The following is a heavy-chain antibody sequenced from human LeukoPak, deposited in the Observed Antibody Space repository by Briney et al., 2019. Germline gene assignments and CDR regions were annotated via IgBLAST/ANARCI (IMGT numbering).Heavy chain of an antibody. Sequence: SETLSPTRPLYGPSTSIAGDYSTWVRQHPSKGLEWMSSIHHSGSTHYTPSLKSRLTVSLETSHNQFSLKLNSVTAAGTAVYYCARLIVRGCHSSGWSGYTMSNFFFYGWGRGTLVTVSS. J-gene: IGHJ2*01. CDR1: GPSTSIAGDY. V-gene: IGHV4-31*03. CDR3: ARLIVRGCHSSGWSGYTMSNFFFYG. D-gene: IGHD6-19*01. CDR2: IHHSGST.